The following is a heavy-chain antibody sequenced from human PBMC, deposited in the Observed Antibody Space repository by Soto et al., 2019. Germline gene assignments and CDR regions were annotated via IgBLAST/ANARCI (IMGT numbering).Heavy chain of an antibody. V-gene: IGHV1-18*01. Sequence: QVQLVQSGAEVKKPGASVKVSCKASGYTFTSYGISWVRQAPGQGLEWMGWISAYNGKTNYAQKLQGRVTMTTDTATSTAYMELRSLRSDDTAVYYCARTTARLLYYYYGMDVWGQGTTVTVSS. D-gene: IGHD4-4*01. J-gene: IGHJ6*02. CDR2: ISAYNGKT. CDR1: GYTFTSYG. CDR3: ARTTARLLYYYYGMDV.